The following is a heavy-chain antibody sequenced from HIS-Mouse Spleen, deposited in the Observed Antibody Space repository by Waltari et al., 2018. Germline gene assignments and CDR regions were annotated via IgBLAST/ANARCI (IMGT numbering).Heavy chain of an antibody. D-gene: IGHD6-13*01. Sequence: QLQLQESGPGLVKPSETLSLTCTVSGGSISSSSYYWGWIREPPGTGLEWIGSIYYGGSTYYNQSLKSRGTISVDTSKNQFSLKLGSVTAADTAVYYCAREIPYSSSWYDWYFDLWGRGTLVTVSS. CDR2: IYYGGST. CDR1: GGSISSSSYY. V-gene: IGHV4-39*07. J-gene: IGHJ2*01. CDR3: AREIPYSSSWYDWYFDL.